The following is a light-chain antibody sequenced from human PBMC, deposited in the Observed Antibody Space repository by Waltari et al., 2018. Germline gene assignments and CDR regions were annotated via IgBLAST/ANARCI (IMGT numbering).Light chain of an antibody. J-gene: IGKJ2*01. CDR1: QKITTS. V-gene: IGKV1-33*01. CDR3: QQFHSLPYT. Sequence: TCQATQKITTSLSWFQQKPGEAPRLLIYDASTLQPGVPSRFSGTGSATGFSLTITSLQLDDSATYYCQQFHSLPYTFARGTKLHIK. CDR2: DAS.